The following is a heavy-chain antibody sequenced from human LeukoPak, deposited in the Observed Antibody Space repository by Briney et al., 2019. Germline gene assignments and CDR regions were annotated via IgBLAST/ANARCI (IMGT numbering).Heavy chain of an antibody. D-gene: IGHD6-6*01. Sequence: PGRSLRLSCAVSGFTFDDYAMHWARQVPGKGLEWVAGISWNSDTRGYVDSVKGRFTISRDNARNSLYLQMNSLRAEDTAVYYCTTSSIAARLRYYYYYMDVWGKGTTVTVSS. CDR2: ISWNSDTR. CDR1: GFTFDDYA. J-gene: IGHJ6*03. V-gene: IGHV3-9*01. CDR3: TTSSIAARLRYYYYYMDV.